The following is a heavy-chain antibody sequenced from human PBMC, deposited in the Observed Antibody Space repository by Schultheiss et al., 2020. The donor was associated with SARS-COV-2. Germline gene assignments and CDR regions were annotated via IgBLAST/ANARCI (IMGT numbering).Heavy chain of an antibody. D-gene: IGHD3-22*01. CDR2: ISSSGSTI. CDR1: GFTFSDYY. Sequence: GGSLRLSCAASGFTFSDYYMSWIRQAPGKGLEWVSYISSSGSTIYYADSVKGRFTISRDNAKNSLYLQMNSLRAEDTAVYYCARAYYYDSSGYSDAFDIWGQGTMVTVSS. J-gene: IGHJ3*02. CDR3: ARAYYYDSSGYSDAFDI. V-gene: IGHV3-11*04.